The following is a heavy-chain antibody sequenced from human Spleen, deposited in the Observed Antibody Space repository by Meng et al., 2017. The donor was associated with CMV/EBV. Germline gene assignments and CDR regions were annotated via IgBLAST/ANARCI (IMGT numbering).Heavy chain of an antibody. CDR1: GGTFSSYA. V-gene: IGHV1-69*06. CDR2: IIPIFGTA. D-gene: IGHD1-1*01. J-gene: IGHJ6*02. CDR3: ARKVTTGTTGDHSYTMDV. Sequence: SVKVSCKASGGTFSSYAISWVRQAPGQGLEWMGGIIPIFGTANYAQKFQGRVTITADRSTSTVYMELSSLRSEDTAVYYCARKVTTGTTGDHSYTMDVWGQGTTVTVSS.